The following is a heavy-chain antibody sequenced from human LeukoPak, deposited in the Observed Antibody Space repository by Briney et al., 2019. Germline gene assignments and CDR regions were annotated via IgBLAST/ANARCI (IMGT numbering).Heavy chain of an antibody. CDR1: GFTFSSYS. Sequence: PGGSLRLSCAASGFTFSSYSMNWVRQAPGKGLEWVSYISSSSSTIYYADSVKGRFTISRDNAKNSLYLQMNSLRAEDTAVYYCARESFWSGYYTVFDYWGQGTLVTVSS. V-gene: IGHV3-48*01. CDR3: ARESFWSGYYTVFDY. D-gene: IGHD3-3*01. CDR2: ISSSSSTI. J-gene: IGHJ4*02.